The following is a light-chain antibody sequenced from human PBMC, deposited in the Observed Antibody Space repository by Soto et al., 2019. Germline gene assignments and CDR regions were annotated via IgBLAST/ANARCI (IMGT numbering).Light chain of an antibody. J-gene: IGKJ4*01. CDR3: QQYNVWPLIT. V-gene: IGKV3-15*01. Sequence: EIVMTQSPATLSVSPGERATLSCRASQSVGTQLAWYQLKPGQTPRLLIFGASTRATGIPARFSGSGSGSEFTVTIGTLQSEDFAVYSCQQYNVWPLITCGGGTKVEIK. CDR1: QSVGTQ. CDR2: GAS.